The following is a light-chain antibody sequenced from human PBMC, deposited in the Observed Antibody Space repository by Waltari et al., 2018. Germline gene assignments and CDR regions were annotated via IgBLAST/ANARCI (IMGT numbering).Light chain of an antibody. CDR3: FSYTGDTTLYV. CDR1: SNDLGNYNL. Sequence: QSALTQPASVSGSPGPSITISCTGTSNDLGNYNLVPWYQQYPGKVPKLIIYEVNTRPSXVSXXXSGSKSRNTASLTISGLQAEDEADYYCFSYTGDTTLYVFGTGTKVTVL. CDR2: EVN. V-gene: IGLV2-23*02. J-gene: IGLJ1*01.